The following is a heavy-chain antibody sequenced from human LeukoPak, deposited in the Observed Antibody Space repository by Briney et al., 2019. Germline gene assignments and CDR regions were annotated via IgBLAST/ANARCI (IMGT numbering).Heavy chain of an antibody. CDR1: GYSLTSYR. Sequence: GEALKISCNGSGYSLTSYRLGWVRQMPRKGLEWMGIIYPGYSDTRYSSSVQGQVTISAYKAISTAYLQWSSLKASDTAMYYCARRIAARRESDYWGQGTLVTVSS. CDR3: ARRIAARRESDY. D-gene: IGHD6-6*01. V-gene: IGHV5-51*01. CDR2: IYPGYSDT. J-gene: IGHJ4*02.